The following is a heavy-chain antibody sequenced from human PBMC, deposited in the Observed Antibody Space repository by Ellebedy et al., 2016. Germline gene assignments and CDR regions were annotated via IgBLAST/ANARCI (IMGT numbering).Heavy chain of an antibody. CDR3: TRDRVGTTDV. D-gene: IGHD1-26*01. Sequence: SETLSLTXTVSGGSISGYYWSWIRQSPGMGLEWIGYIHYRGNTDYNPPLKSRVSISVDTSQNQFSLKLTSVTAADTAIYYCTRDRVGTTDVWGQGTLVTVSS. CDR2: IHYRGNT. V-gene: IGHV4-59*01. CDR1: GGSISGYY. J-gene: IGHJ4*02.